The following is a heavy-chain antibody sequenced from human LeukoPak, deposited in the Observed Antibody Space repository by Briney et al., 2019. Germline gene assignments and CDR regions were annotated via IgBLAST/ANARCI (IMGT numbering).Heavy chain of an antibody. J-gene: IGHJ4*02. CDR1: GGSISSYY. CDR2: IDNSGNT. Sequence: PSETLSLTCTVPGGSISSYYWSWIRQPPGKGLDWIGYIDNSGNTNSNPSLKSRVTMSVDTSKNQFSLKLSSVIAADTAVYYCARGRITIFGVVIPHFDNWGQGTLVTVSS. D-gene: IGHD3-3*01. CDR3: ARGRITIFGVVIPHFDN. V-gene: IGHV4-59*01.